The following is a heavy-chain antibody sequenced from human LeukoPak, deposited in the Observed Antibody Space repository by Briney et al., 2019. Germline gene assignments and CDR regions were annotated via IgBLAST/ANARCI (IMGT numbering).Heavy chain of an antibody. CDR3: AKDASGWLQLDYYFDY. CDR1: VFTFSSYA. J-gene: IGHJ4*02. CDR2: ISGSGGST. Sequence: GGSLRLSCAAPVFTFSSYAMTWVRQAPGKGLEWVSSISGSGGSTYYADSVKGRFTISRDNSKSTLYLQMSSLRAEDTAVYYCAKDASGWLQLDYYFDYWGQGTLVTVSS. V-gene: IGHV3-23*01. D-gene: IGHD6-19*01.